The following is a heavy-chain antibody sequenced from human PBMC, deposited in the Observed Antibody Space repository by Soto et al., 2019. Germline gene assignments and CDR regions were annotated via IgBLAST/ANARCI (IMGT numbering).Heavy chain of an antibody. J-gene: IGHJ4*02. CDR3: AKDYCSSTSCYLFDY. CDR1: GFTFSSYG. D-gene: IGHD2-2*01. V-gene: IGHV3-30*18. Sequence: GGSLRLSCAASGFTFSSYGMHWVRQAPGKGLEWVAVISYDGSNKYYADSVKGRFTISRDNSKNTLYLQMNSLRAEDTAVYYCAKDYCSSTSCYLFDYWGQGTLVTVSS. CDR2: ISYDGSNK.